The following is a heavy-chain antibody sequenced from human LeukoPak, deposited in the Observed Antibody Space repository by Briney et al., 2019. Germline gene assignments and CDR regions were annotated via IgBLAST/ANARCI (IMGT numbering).Heavy chain of an antibody. CDR3: ARDIDGGGYLTPFDY. V-gene: IGHV1-46*01. D-gene: IGHD3-22*01. Sequence: ASVKVSCKPSGYIFSRYNIHWVRQAPGQGLEWMGTFNPRGGSTSCAQKFQGRVTLTGDTSTSTVYMEVSSLRPEDTAVYYCARDIDGGGYLTPFDYWGQGTLVTVSS. J-gene: IGHJ4*02. CDR1: GYIFSRYN. CDR2: FNPRGGST.